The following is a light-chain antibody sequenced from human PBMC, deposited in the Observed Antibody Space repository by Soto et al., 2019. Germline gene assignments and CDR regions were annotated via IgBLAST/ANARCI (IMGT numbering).Light chain of an antibody. Sequence: NFMLTQPHSVSESPGKTVTISCTRSSGSIASNSVQWYQQRPGRAPTTLNFANNHRPSGVPDRFSGSIDSPSNSASLSISGLKTEDEADYYCQSYDGSIVVFGGGTKVTVL. CDR3: QSYDGSIVV. CDR1: SGSIASNS. V-gene: IGLV6-57*04. CDR2: ANN. J-gene: IGLJ2*01.